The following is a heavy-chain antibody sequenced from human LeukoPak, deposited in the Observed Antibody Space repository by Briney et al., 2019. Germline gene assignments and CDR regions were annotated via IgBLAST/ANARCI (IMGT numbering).Heavy chain of an antibody. Sequence: PGGSLRLSCAASGLTVSSNYMTWVRQAPGKGLEWVSVIYSGGTTYYADSVEGRFTISRDTSRNTLYLQMNSLRAEDTAVYYCARGMSATSGYLELEYWGQGTLVTVST. CDR2: IYSGGTT. D-gene: IGHD3-22*01. CDR1: GLTVSSNY. V-gene: IGHV3-53*01. CDR3: ARGMSATSGYLELEY. J-gene: IGHJ4*02.